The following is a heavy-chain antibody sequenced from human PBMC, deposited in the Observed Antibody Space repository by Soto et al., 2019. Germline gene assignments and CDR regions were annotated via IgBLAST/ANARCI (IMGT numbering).Heavy chain of an antibody. J-gene: IGHJ5*02. D-gene: IGHD2-2*01. CDR1: GGSISSGGYY. V-gene: IGHV4-31*03. CDR3: ARVVSKVVPAAEGWFDP. CDR2: IYYSGST. Sequence: SETLSLTCTVSGGSISSGGYYWSWIRQHPGKGLEWIGYIYYSGSTYYNPSLKSRVTISVDTSKNQFSLKLSSVTAADTAVYYCARVVSKVVPAAEGWFDPWGQGTLVTVSS.